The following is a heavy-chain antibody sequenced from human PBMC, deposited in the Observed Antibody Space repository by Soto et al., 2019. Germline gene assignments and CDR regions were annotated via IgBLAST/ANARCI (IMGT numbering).Heavy chain of an antibody. V-gene: IGHV3-23*01. D-gene: IGHD6-13*01. CDR1: GSTFSSYA. J-gene: IGHJ4*02. Sequence: GGSPRLSXAASGSTFSSYAMSWVRQAPGKGLEWVSGIGGSGGYKSYADSVKGRFTISRDNSKNTLYLQMESLGAEDTAVYYCAKDAAMVSSTFNYFDYWGQGTLVTVSS. CDR3: AKDAAMVSSTFNYFDY. CDR2: IGGSGGYK.